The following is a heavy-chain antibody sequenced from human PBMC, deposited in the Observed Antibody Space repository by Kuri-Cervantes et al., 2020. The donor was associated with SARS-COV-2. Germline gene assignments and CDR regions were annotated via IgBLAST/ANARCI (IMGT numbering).Heavy chain of an antibody. CDR3: AKVFGVGSNIKYFDH. D-gene: IGHD3-10*02. Sequence: GESLKISCAASGFTFDDYAMHWVRQAPGKGLEWVSLITWDGGSTFYADSVKGRFTMSRDSSKNSLYLQMNSLRVEDTALYYCAKVFGVGSNIKYFDHWGQGTVVTVSS. CDR2: ITWDGGST. CDR1: GFTFDDYA. J-gene: IGHJ4*02. V-gene: IGHV3-43D*03.